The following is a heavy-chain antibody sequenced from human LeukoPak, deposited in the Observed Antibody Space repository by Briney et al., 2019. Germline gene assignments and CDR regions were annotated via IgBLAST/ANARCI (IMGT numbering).Heavy chain of an antibody. CDR2: ISGSGGST. CDR1: GITFSSYA. J-gene: IGHJ4*02. Sequence: GGSLRLSCAASGITFSSYAMSWVRQAPGKGLEWVSAISGSGGSTYYADSVKGRFTISRDNSKNTLYLQMNSLRAEDTAVYYCAIMTCSSTSCFFDYWGQGTLVTVSS. V-gene: IGHV3-23*01. D-gene: IGHD2-2*01. CDR3: AIMTCSSTSCFFDY.